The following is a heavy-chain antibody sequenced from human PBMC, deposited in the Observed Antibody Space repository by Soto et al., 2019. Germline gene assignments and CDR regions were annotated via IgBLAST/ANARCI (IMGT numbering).Heavy chain of an antibody. CDR1: GYTLTSYG. Sequence: ASVKVSCKASGYTLTSYGLSWVRQAPGQGLEWMGWINGYTGNTNYAQKFQGRVTVTTDTSTNTAYLDLWTLISDDTAVYYCARSWVTGKGGIDVWGQGTTVTVSS. D-gene: IGHD3-16*01. V-gene: IGHV1-18*01. J-gene: IGHJ6*02. CDR2: INGYTGNT. CDR3: ARSWVTGKGGIDV.